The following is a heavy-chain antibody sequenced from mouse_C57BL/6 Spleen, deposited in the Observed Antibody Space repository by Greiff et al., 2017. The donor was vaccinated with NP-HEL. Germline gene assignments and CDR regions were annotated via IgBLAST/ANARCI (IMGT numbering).Heavy chain of an antibody. V-gene: IGHV14-2*01. CDR2: IDPEDGET. CDR3: AGSLAGKGFAY. CDR1: GFNIKDYY. Sequence: EVQLQQSGAELVKPGASVKLSCTASGFNIKDYYMHWVKQRPEQGLEWIGRIDPEDGETKYATKFQGKATITADTSSNTAYLQLSSQTSEDAAVYCCAGSLAGKGFAYWGQRTLVTVSA. D-gene: IGHD6-1*01. J-gene: IGHJ3*01.